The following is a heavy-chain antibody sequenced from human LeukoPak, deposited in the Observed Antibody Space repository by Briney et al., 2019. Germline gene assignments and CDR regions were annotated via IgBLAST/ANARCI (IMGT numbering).Heavy chain of an antibody. CDR3: ARTYCGDDCNIRYFDY. CDR1: GYILSSYY. CDR2: INPSGGDT. J-gene: IGHJ4*02. Sequence: GASVKVSCKASGYILSSYYMHWVRQAPGQGLEWLGIINPSGGDTKYAQKFQGRVTMTRDKSTSTVYMKLSSLRSEDTAVYYCARTYCGDDCNIRYFDYWGQGTLVTVSS. D-gene: IGHD2-21*02. V-gene: IGHV1-46*01.